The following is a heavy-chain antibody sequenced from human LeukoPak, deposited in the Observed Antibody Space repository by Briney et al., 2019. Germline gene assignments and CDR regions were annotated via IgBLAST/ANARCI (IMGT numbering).Heavy chain of an antibody. CDR1: GFTFSSYG. D-gene: IGHD6-19*01. Sequence: GSLRLSCAASGFTFSSYGMHWVRQAPGKGLEWVAVIWYDGSNKYYADSVKGRFTISRDNSKNTLYLQMNSLRAEDTAVYYCAKDYSSGWGTKGFPFDYWGQGTLVTVSS. J-gene: IGHJ4*02. V-gene: IGHV3-33*06. CDR3: AKDYSSGWGTKGFPFDY. CDR2: IWYDGSNK.